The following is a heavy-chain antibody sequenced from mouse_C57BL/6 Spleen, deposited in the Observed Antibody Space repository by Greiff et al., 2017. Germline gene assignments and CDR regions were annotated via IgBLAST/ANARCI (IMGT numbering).Heavy chain of an antibody. V-gene: IGHV5-12*01. D-gene: IGHD2-1*01. CDR3: ERQDGKESYYAMDY. Sequence: EVQRVESGGGLVQPGGSLKLSCAASGFTFSDYYMYWVRQTPEKRLEWVAYISNGGGSTYYPDTVKGRFTISRDNAKNTLCLQMSRLKSENTAMYYCERQDGKESYYAMDYWGQGTSVTVSS. CDR1: GFTFSDYY. J-gene: IGHJ4*01. CDR2: ISNGGGST.